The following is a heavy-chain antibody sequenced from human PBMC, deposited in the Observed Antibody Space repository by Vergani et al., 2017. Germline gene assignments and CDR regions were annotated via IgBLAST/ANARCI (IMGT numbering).Heavy chain of an antibody. Sequence: QVQLVDSGGGVAPPGRSLTLSCAASGFTLSSYALHWLRQAPGKGLEWVSVISYDGSNKYYADSVKGRFTISRDNSKNTLYLQMNSLRAEDTDVYYCARDLGTPSRFDYWGQGTLVTVSS. V-gene: IGHV3-30-3*01. CDR2: ISYDGSNK. J-gene: IGHJ4*02. CDR1: GFTLSSYA. D-gene: IGHD6-13*01. CDR3: ARDLGTPSRFDY.